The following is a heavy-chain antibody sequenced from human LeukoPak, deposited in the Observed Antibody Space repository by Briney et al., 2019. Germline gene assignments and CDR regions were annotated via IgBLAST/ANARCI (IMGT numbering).Heavy chain of an antibody. CDR1: GYSFTTYW. CDR3: ARQRGYSGYDGDAFDI. Sequence: AGESLKISCKGSGYSFTTYWIGWVRQMPGKGLGWMGIIYPGDSDTRYSPSFQGQVTISADKSISTAYLQWSSLKASDTAMYYCARQRGYSGYDGDAFDIWGQGTMVTVSS. V-gene: IGHV5-51*01. J-gene: IGHJ3*02. CDR2: IYPGDSDT. D-gene: IGHD5-12*01.